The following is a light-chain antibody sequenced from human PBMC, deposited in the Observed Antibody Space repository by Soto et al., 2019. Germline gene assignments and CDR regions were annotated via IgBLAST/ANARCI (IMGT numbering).Light chain of an antibody. Sequence: DIHMTQSPSTLSGSVGDRVTIICRASQTISSWLAWYQQKPGKAPKLLIYKASSLESGVPSRFSGSGSGTEFTLTISSLQPDDFATYYCQQYNSYSTFGQGTRLEIK. V-gene: IGKV1-5*03. CDR2: KAS. CDR3: QQYNSYST. J-gene: IGKJ5*01. CDR1: QTISSW.